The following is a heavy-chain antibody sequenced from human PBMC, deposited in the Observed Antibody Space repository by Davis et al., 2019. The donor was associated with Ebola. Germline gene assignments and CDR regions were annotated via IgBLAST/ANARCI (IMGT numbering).Heavy chain of an antibody. CDR1: GFTFSSYG. J-gene: IGHJ4*02. D-gene: IGHD4-17*01. CDR2: ISGSGGST. V-gene: IGHV3-23*01. Sequence: GGSLRLSCAASGFTFSSYGMSWVRQAPGKGLEWVSAISGSGGSTYYADSVKGRFTISRDTSNNTVYLQMESLRVEDTALYYCTFYGDYAGYWGQGTLVTVSS. CDR3: TFYGDYAGY.